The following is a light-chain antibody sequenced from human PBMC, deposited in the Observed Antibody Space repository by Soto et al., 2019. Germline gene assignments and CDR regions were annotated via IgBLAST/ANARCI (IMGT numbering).Light chain of an antibody. Sequence: DIQMTQSPSTLSASVGDGVTITCRASQSISSWLAWYQQKPGKAPKLLIYKASRLEGGVPSRFSGSGSGTEFTLAISSLEPDDFAIYYCQHYNSSFGQGTKLEIK. J-gene: IGKJ2*01. CDR1: QSISSW. CDR3: QHYNSS. CDR2: KAS. V-gene: IGKV1-5*03.